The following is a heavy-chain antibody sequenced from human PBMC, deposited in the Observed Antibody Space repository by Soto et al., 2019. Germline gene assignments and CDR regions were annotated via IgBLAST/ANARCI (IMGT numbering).Heavy chain of an antibody. Sequence: LRLSCAASGFTFSSYSMNWVRQAPVKGLEWVSSISSSSSYIYYADSVKGRFTISRDNAKNSLYLQMNSLRAEDTAVYYCASWGSYYYDSSGYHDYWGQGTLVTVYS. CDR1: GFTFSSYS. CDR3: ASWGSYYYDSSGYHDY. V-gene: IGHV3-21*01. CDR2: ISSSSSYI. J-gene: IGHJ4*02. D-gene: IGHD3-22*01.